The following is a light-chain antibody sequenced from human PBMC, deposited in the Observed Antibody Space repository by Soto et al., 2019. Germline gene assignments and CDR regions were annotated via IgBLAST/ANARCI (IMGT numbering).Light chain of an antibody. CDR2: EVS. CDR3: SSYTISSTGV. Sequence: QSALTQPASVSGSPGQSITISCTGTSSDVGGYNYVSWYQQHPGKAPKLMIYEVSNRPSGVSNRFSGSKSGITASLTISGLQAEDDADYYCSSYTISSTGVFGTGTKLTVL. J-gene: IGLJ1*01. V-gene: IGLV2-14*01. CDR1: SSDVGGYNY.